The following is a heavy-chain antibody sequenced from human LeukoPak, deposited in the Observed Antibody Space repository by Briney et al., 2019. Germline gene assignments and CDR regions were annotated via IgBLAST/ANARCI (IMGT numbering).Heavy chain of an antibody. CDR1: GFTFSNDW. D-gene: IGHD1-20*01. J-gene: IGHJ4*02. CDR3: VRRSITGTTDYFDY. Sequence: GGSLRLSCAASGFTFSNDWMHWVRQAPGKGLVWVSRIKSDGTNTNYADSVKGRFTISRDNAKNTAYLNMNSLRLEDTATYYCVRRSITGTTDYFDYWGQGTLVTVSS. CDR2: IKSDGTNT. V-gene: IGHV3-74*01.